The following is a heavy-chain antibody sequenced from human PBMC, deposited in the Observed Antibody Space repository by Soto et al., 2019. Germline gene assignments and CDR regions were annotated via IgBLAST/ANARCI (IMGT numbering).Heavy chain of an antibody. V-gene: IGHV4-61*01. D-gene: IGHD1-26*01. CDR1: GGSVSSGSYY. Sequence: QVQLQESGPGLVKPSETLSLTCTVSGGSVSSGSYYWSWIRQPPGKGLEWIGYIYYSGSTNYNPSLQRRFTISVDTSQTQFSLKLSSVTAADTAVYYCARDYASRIGGSGNGFDYWGQGTLDTVSS. CDR2: IYYSGST. CDR3: ARDYASRIGGSGNGFDY. J-gene: IGHJ4*02.